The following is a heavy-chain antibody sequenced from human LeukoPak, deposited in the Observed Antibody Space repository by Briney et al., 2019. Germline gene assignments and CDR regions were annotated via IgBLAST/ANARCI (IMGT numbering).Heavy chain of an antibody. Sequence: GVSLRLSCAASGFTFSSYGMHWVRQAPGKGLEWVAVISYDGSNKYYADSVKGRFTISRDNSKNTLYLQMNSLRAEDTAVYYCAKDHRFLELTPDYWGQGTLVTVSS. CDR3: AKDHRFLELTPDY. J-gene: IGHJ4*02. D-gene: IGHD3-3*01. V-gene: IGHV3-30*18. CDR1: GFTFSSYG. CDR2: ISYDGSNK.